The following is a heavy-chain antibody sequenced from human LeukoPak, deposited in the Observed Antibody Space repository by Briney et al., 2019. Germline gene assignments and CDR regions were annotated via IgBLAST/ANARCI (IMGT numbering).Heavy chain of an antibody. D-gene: IGHD6-19*01. CDR1: GFTFSSYW. Sequence: GGSLRLSCAASGFTFSSYWMSWVRQAPGKGLEWVANIKQDGSEKYYVDSVKGRFTISRDNAKNSLYLQMNSLRAEDTAVYYCASSAGTYAFDIWGQGTMVTVSS. V-gene: IGHV3-7*01. CDR3: ASSAGTYAFDI. J-gene: IGHJ3*02. CDR2: IKQDGSEK.